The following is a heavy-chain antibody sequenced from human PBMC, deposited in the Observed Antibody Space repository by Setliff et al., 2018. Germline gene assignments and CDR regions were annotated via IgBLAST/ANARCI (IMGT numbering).Heavy chain of an antibody. Sequence: SETLSLTCTVSGGSIMNYFWSWIRQPPGKGLEWIGYVYYTGNTNYNPSLKSRLTISVDPSKNQVSLKLKSAATADTAVYYCARDRTAYNYGMDVWGQGTTVTVSS. D-gene: IGHD5-18*01. J-gene: IGHJ6*02. CDR3: ARDRTAYNYGMDV. CDR1: GGSIMNYF. CDR2: VYYTGNT. V-gene: IGHV4-59*01.